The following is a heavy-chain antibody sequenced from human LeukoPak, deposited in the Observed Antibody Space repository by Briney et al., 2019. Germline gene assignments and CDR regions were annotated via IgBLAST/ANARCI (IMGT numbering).Heavy chain of an antibody. J-gene: IGHJ6*02. CDR3: ARAARRSPHARYGMDV. D-gene: IGHD6-25*01. CDR1: GGSFSGYY. V-gene: IGHV4-34*01. CDR2: INHSGST. Sequence: KPSETLSLTCAVYGGSFSGYYWSWIRQPPGKGLEWIGEINHSGSTNYNPSLKSRVTISVDTSKNQFSLKLSSVTAADTAVYYCARAARRSPHARYGMDVWGQGTTVTVSS.